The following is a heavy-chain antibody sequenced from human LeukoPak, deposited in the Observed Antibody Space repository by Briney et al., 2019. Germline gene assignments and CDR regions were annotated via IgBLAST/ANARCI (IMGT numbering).Heavy chain of an antibody. Sequence: MTSETLSLTCAVYGGPFSGYYWSWIRQPPGKGLEWIGEINHSGSTNYNPSLKGRVTISIDTSKNQFSLKLTSVTAADTAVYYCAREVVRGNSYWGQGTLVTVSS. CDR3: AREVVRGNSY. CDR2: INHSGST. V-gene: IGHV4-34*01. CDR1: GGPFSGYY. J-gene: IGHJ4*02. D-gene: IGHD3-10*01.